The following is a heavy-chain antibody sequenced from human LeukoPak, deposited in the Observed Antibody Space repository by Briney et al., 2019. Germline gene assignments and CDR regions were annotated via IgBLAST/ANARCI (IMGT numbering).Heavy chain of an antibody. J-gene: IGHJ6*04. CDR3: AELGITMIGGV. Sequence: PGGSLRLSCAASGFTFSSYEMNWVRQVPGEGLEWVSYISSSGSTIYYADSVKGRFTISRDNAKNSLYLQMNSLRAEDTAVYYCAELGITMIGGVWGKGTTVTISS. CDR1: GFTFSSYE. D-gene: IGHD3-10*02. V-gene: IGHV3-48*03. CDR2: ISSSGSTI.